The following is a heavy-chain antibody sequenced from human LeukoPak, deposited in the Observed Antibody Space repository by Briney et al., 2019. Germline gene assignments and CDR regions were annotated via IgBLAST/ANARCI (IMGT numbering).Heavy chain of an antibody. CDR2: ISSSSSYI. CDR3: ARGLNYYDSSGHFI. CDR1: GFTFSSYS. D-gene: IGHD3-22*01. Sequence: GGSLRLSCAASGFTFSSYSMNWVRQAPGKGLEWVSSISSSSSYIYYADSVKGRFTISRDNAKNSLYLQMNSLRAEDTAVYYCARGLNYYDSSGHFIWGQGTMVTVSS. J-gene: IGHJ3*02. V-gene: IGHV3-21*01.